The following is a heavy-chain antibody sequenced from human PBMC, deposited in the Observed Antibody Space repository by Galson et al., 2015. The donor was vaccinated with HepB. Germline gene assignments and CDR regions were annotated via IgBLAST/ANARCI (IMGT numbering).Heavy chain of an antibody. CDR2: IYYSGST. CDR1: GGSISSYY. CDR3: ARAPPFFLGSSGYYDYYYYYMDV. V-gene: IGHV4-59*01. Sequence: QVQLQESGPGLVKPSETLSLTCTVSGGSISSYYWSWIRQPPGKGLEWIGYIYYSGSTNYNPSLKSRVTISVDTSKNQFSLKLSSVTAADTAVYYCARAPPFFLGSSGYYDYYYYYMDVWGKGTTVTVSS. D-gene: IGHD3-22*01. J-gene: IGHJ6*03.